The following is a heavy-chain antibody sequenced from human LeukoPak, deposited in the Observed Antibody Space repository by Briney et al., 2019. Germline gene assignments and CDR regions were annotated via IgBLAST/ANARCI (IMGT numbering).Heavy chain of an antibody. CDR3: ARDRANFGTFDY. J-gene: IGHJ4*02. D-gene: IGHD3-10*01. CDR1: GYTFTGYY. V-gene: IGHV1-2*02. Sequence: ASVKVSCKASGYTFTGYYMHWVRQAPGQGLEWMGWINPNSGGTNYAQKFQGRVTVTRDTSISTVYMELSSLTSDDTAVYYCARDRANFGTFDYWGQGTLVTVSS. CDR2: INPNSGGT.